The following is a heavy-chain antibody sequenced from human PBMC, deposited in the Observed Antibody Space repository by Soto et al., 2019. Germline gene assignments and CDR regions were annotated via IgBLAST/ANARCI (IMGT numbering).Heavy chain of an antibody. V-gene: IGHV3-30*18. J-gene: IGHJ4*02. Sequence: QVHLVESGGRVAQPGRSLRLSCVGSGFTFRTSGMHWVRQAPGKGLEWVAVALNDGSSKFYADSVKGRFTIFRDDSKNTLYLEMNRLRAEDTAVYYCVKDVGIAVALDSWGPGTLVTVSA. D-gene: IGHD6-19*01. CDR3: VKDVGIAVALDS. CDR1: GFTFRTSG. CDR2: ALNDGSSK.